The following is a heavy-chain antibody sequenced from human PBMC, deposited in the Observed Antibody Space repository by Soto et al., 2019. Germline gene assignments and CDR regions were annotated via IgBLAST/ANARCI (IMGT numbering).Heavy chain of an antibody. CDR2: ISSSSSYI. CDR1: GFTFSSYS. V-gene: IGHV3-21*01. CDR3: ARDLTDSSYNDIIYNWFDP. D-gene: IGHD3-22*01. Sequence: GGSLRLSCAASGFTFSSYSMNWVRQAPGKGLEWVSSISSSSSYIYYADSVKGRFTISRDNAKNSLYLQMNSLRAEDTAVYYCARDLTDSSYNDIIYNWFDPWGQGTLVTVSS. J-gene: IGHJ5*02.